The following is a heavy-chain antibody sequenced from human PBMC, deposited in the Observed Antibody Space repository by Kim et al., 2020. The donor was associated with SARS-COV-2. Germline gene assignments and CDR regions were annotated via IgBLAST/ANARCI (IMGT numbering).Heavy chain of an antibody. V-gene: IGHV4-39*07. CDR3: AREGRYCSGGSCYWYY. CDR2: IYYSGST. J-gene: IGHJ4*02. Sequence: SETLSLTCTVSGGSISSSSYYWGWIRQPPGKGLEWIGSIYYSGSTYYNPSLKSRVTISVDTSKNQFSLKLSSVTAADTAVYYCAREGRYCSGGSCYWYYWGQGTLVTVSS. D-gene: IGHD2-15*01. CDR1: GGSISSSSYY.